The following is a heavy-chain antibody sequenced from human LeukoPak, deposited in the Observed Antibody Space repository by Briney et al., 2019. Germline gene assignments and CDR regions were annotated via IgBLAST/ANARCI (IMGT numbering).Heavy chain of an antibody. D-gene: IGHD1-14*01. Sequence: PSETLSLTCTVSGGSISSGSYYWSWFRQPAGKGLEWIGRIYTSGSTNYNPSLKSRVTISVDTSKNQFSLKLSSVTAADTAVYYCARVSATGTLGYYYYYMDVWGKGTTVTVSS. CDR1: GGSISSGSYY. CDR3: ARVSATGTLGYYYYYMDV. CDR2: IYTSGST. J-gene: IGHJ6*03. V-gene: IGHV4-61*02.